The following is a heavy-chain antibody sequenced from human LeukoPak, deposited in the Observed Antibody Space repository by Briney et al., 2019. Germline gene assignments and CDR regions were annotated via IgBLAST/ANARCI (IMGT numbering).Heavy chain of an antibody. V-gene: IGHV4-39*01. Sequence: SETLSLTCIVSGDSISSSTYCWGWIRQPPGKGLEWIGTIYSSGTTYYNPPLKSRVTVSVDTSKSQFSLKLSSVTAADTAVYYCARRNGYINDWPNWFAPWGQGTLVTVSS. J-gene: IGHJ5*02. CDR3: ARRNGYINDWPNWFAP. CDR1: GDSISSSTYC. CDR2: IYSSGTT. D-gene: IGHD6-19*01.